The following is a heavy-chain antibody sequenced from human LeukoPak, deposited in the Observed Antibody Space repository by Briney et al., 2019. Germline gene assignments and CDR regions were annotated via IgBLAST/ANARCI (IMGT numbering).Heavy chain of an antibody. Sequence: GASVKVSCKASGYTFTSYYMHWVRQAPGQGLEWMGIINPSGGSTSYAQKFQGRVTMTRDTSTSTVYMELSSLRSEDTAVYYCAVCPADSSSTRFGYYMDVWGKGTTVTVSS. D-gene: IGHD6-6*01. V-gene: IGHV1-46*01. J-gene: IGHJ6*03. CDR3: AVCPADSSSTRFGYYMDV. CDR2: INPSGGST. CDR1: GYTFTSYY.